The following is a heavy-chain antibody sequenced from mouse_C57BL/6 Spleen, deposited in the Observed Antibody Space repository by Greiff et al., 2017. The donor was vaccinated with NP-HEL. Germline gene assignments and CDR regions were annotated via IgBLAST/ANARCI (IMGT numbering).Heavy chain of an antibody. CDR2: FYPGSGSI. V-gene: IGHV1-62-2*01. D-gene: IGHD2-3*01. CDR1: GYTFTEYT. J-gene: IGHJ4*01. CDR3: ARHEVPGYYPLDYAMDY. Sequence: QVQLQQSGAELVKPGASVKLSCKASGYTFTEYTIHWVKQRSGQGLEWIGWFYPGSGSIKYKEKFKAKATLTADKSSSTVYMELSRLTSEDSAVYFCARHEVPGYYPLDYAMDYWGQGTSVTVSS.